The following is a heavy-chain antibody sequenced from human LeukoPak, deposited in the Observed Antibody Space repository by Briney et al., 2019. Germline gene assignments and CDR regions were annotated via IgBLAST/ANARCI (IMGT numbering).Heavy chain of an antibody. CDR1: GFTFSSYG. V-gene: IGHV3-48*01. CDR3: ARVITFFAVIIYQLDY. J-gene: IGHJ4*02. CDR2: ISSSSSSI. D-gene: IGHD3-3*01. Sequence: PGGSLRLSCAASGFTFSSYGMHWVRQAPGRGLEWVSYISSSSSSIYYADSVKGRFTISRDNAKNSLYLQMNSLRAEDTAVYSCARVITFFAVIIYQLDYWGQGTLVTVSS.